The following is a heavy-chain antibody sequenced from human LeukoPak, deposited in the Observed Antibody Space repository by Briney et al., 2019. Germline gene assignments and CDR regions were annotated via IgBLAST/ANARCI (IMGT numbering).Heavy chain of an antibody. D-gene: IGHD3-3*01. J-gene: IGHJ4*02. CDR3: ARIYDFWSGYYTGPFDY. V-gene: IGHV5-51*01. CDR2: IYHGDSDT. Sequence: GESLKISCKGSGYSFTSYWIGWVRQLPGKGLEWLGIIYHGDSDTRYSPSRQGQVTISADKSISTAYLQWSSLQASDTAMYYCARIYDFWSGYYTGPFDYWGQGTLVTVSS. CDR1: GYSFTSYW.